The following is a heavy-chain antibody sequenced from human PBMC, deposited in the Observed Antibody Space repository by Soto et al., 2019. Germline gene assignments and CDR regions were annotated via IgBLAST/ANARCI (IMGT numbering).Heavy chain of an antibody. V-gene: IGHV4-31*03. J-gene: IGHJ4*02. CDR2: IYYSGST. CDR1: GGSISSGGYY. D-gene: IGHD2-2*02. CDR3: ARTFARYCSSTSCYTAGYYFDY. Sequence: SETLSLTCTVSGGSISSGGYYWSWIRQHPGKGLEWIGYIYYSGSTYYNPSLKSRVTISVDTSKNQFSLKLSSVTAADTAVYYCARTFARYCSSTSCYTAGYYFDYWGQGTLVTVSS.